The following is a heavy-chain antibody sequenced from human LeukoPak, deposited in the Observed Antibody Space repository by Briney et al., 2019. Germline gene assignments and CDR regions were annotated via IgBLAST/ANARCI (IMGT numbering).Heavy chain of an antibody. CDR1: GYTFTSYD. V-gene: IGHV1-8*01. CDR3: ARGSARRTYGGNYLSY. D-gene: IGHD4-23*01. J-gene: IGHJ4*02. Sequence: ASVKVSCKASGYTFTSYDINWVRQATGQGLEWMGWMNPNSGNTGYAQKFQGRVTMTRNASISTAYMELSSLRSEDTAVYYCARGSARRTYGGNYLSYWGQGTLVTVSS. CDR2: MNPNSGNT.